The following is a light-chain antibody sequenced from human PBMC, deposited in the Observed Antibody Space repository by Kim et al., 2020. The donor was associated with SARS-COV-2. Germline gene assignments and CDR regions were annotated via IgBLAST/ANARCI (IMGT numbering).Light chain of an antibody. CDR2: EVS. CDR3: CSYAGRV. Sequence: GSPGQHIPISCTGTSSDVGSYNLVPWYQQPPGKAPKLMIYEVSKRPSGVSNRFSGSKSGNTASLTISGLQAEDEADYYCCSYAGRVFGGGTKLTVL. J-gene: IGLJ3*02. CDR1: SSDVGSYNL. V-gene: IGLV2-23*02.